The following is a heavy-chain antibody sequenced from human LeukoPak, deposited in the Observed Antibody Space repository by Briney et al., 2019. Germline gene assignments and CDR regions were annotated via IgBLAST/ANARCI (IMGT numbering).Heavy chain of an antibody. CDR1: GYTFTSYA. CDR2: ISAYNGNT. V-gene: IGHV1-18*01. J-gene: IGHJ4*02. CDR3: ARVLPIHDSSGYYSD. D-gene: IGHD3-22*01. Sequence: ASVKVSCKASGYTFTSYAMHWVRQAPGQRLEWMGWISAYNGNTNYAQKLQGRVTMTTDTSTSTAYMELRSLRSDDTAVYYCARVLPIHDSSGYYSDWGQGTLVTVSS.